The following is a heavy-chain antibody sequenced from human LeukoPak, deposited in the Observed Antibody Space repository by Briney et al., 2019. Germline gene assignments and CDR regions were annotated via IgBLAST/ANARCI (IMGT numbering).Heavy chain of an antibody. CDR3: ARDRPTTVTYDY. J-gene: IGHJ4*02. V-gene: IGHV1-18*01. CDR2: TSAYNGNT. CDR1: GYTFTSYG. Sequence: ASVKVSCKASGYTFTSYGIGWVRQAPGQGLEWMGWTSAYNGNTNYAQKLQGRVTMTTDTSTSTAYMELRSLRSDDTAVYYCARDRPTTVTYDYWGQGTLVTVSS. D-gene: IGHD4-17*01.